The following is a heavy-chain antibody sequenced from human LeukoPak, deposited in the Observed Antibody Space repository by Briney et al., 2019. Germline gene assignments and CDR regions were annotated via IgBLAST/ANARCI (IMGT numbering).Heavy chain of an antibody. CDR2: INHSGST. D-gene: IGHD6-13*01. V-gene: IGHV4-34*01. CDR1: GGSFSGYY. J-gene: IGHJ6*02. Sequence: PSETLSLTCAVYGGSFSGYYWSWIRQPPGKGLEWIGEINHSGSTNYNPSLKSRVTISVDTSKNQFSLKLSSVTAADTAVYYCARVRIAAAWNYYYGMVVWGQGTTVTVSS. CDR3: ARVRIAAAWNYYYGMVV.